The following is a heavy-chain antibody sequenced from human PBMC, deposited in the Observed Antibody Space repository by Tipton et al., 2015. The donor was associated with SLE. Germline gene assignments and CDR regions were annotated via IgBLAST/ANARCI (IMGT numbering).Heavy chain of an antibody. CDR1: GFTFSNYA. V-gene: IGHV3-21*01. D-gene: IGHD1-26*01. CDR2: ISGSGSDT. CDR3: ASQGAPDY. Sequence: SLRLSCAASGFTFSNYAMTWVRQAPGKGLEWVSAISGSGSDTHFADSVKGRFTISRDNAKNSLYLQMISLRVEDTAMYYCASQGAPDYWGQGTLVTVSS. J-gene: IGHJ4*02.